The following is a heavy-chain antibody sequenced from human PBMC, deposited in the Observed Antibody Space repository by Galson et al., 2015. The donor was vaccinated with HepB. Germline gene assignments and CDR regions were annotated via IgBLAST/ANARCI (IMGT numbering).Heavy chain of an antibody. CDR3: ARGQSSYISYFDY. CDR1: GFIFTDYY. CDR2: ISSSAHSI. Sequence: SLRLSCAASGFIFTDYYMTWIRQTPGKGLEWVSYISSSAHSIYYADSVKGRFTISRDTAKNSLFLQMNSLRPEDTAVYFCARGQSSYISYFDYWGQGTLVTVSS. V-gene: IGHV3-11*01. J-gene: IGHJ4*02. D-gene: IGHD3-9*01.